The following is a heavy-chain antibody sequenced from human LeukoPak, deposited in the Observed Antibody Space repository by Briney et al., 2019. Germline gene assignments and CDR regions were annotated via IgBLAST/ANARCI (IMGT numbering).Heavy chain of an antibody. D-gene: IGHD4-17*01. Sequence: SETLSLTCAVYGGSFSGYYWSWIRQPPGKGLEWIGEINHSGSTNYNPSLKSRVTLSLDTSKNQFSLKLSSVTAAHTAVYYCERGPIYGEDDAFDIWGQGTMVSVSS. CDR2: INHSGST. J-gene: IGHJ3*02. CDR3: ERGPIYGEDDAFDI. CDR1: GGSFSGYY. V-gene: IGHV4-34*01.